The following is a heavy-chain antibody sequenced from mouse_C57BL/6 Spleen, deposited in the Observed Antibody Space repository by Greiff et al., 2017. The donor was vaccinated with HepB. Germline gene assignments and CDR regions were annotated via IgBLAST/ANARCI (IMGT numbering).Heavy chain of an antibody. V-gene: IGHV3-6*01. CDR3: ARDGEVVAEGFAY. CDR1: GYSITSGYY. D-gene: IGHD1-1*01. Sequence: EVQLQESGPGLVKPSQSLSLTCSVTGYSITSGYYWNWIRQFPGNKLEWMGYISYDGSNNYNPSLKNRISITRDTYKNQFFLKLNSVTNEDTATYYCARDGEVVAEGFAYWGQGTLVTVSA. CDR2: ISYDGSN. J-gene: IGHJ3*01.